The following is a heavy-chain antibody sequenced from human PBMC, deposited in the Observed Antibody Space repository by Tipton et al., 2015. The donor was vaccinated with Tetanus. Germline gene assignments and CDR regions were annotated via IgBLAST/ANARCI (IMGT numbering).Heavy chain of an antibody. CDR2: TYYSGST. Sequence: GLVKPSETLSLTCTVSGASIGSISYYWSWIRQPPGKGLEWIGYTYYSGSTGYNPSLKSRVTISIDSSKNQISLKLTSVTAADTAVYYCARDERYGDYACWGQGSLVSVSS. CDR1: GASIGSISYY. V-gene: IGHV4-61*01. J-gene: IGHJ4*02. CDR3: ARDERYGDYAC. D-gene: IGHD4-17*01.